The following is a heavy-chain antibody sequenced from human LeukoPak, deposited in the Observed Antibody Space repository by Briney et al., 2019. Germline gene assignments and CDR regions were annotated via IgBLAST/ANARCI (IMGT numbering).Heavy chain of an antibody. V-gene: IGHV3-7*01. CDR1: GLTFSWFW. Sequence: GGSLRLSCAASGLTFSWFWMTWVRQAPGKGPEWVANIKQDGSQRYYVDSVRGRFTISGDNAKNSLFLQMNGLRAEDTAVYYCARRGGSSSRRSPIDYWGQGTLVTVSS. CDR3: ARRGGSSSRRSPIDY. D-gene: IGHD6-6*01. J-gene: IGHJ4*02. CDR2: IKQDGSQR.